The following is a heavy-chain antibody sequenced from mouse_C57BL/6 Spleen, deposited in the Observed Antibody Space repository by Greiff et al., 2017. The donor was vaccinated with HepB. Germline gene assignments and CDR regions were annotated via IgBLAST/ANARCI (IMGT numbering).Heavy chain of an antibody. D-gene: IGHD1-1*01. Sequence: EVKVEESGPGLVKPSQSLSLTCSVTGYSITSGYYWNWIRQFPGNKLEWMGYISYDGSNNYNPSLKNRISITRDTSKNQFFLKLNSVTTEDTATYYCARNYGSSYDWGQGTTLTVSS. V-gene: IGHV3-6*01. J-gene: IGHJ2*01. CDR1: GYSITSGYY. CDR2: ISYDGSN. CDR3: ARNYGSSYD.